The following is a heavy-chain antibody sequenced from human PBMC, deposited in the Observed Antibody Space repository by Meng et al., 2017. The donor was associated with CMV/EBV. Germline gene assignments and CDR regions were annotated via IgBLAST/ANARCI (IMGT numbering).Heavy chain of an antibody. CDR3: ARVSTTIFGTIGVGTLGGMDV. D-gene: IGHD3-3*01. CDR2: INPSGGST. Sequence: ASVKVSCKASGYTFTSYYMHWVRQAPGQGLEWMGIINPSGGSTSYAQKFQGRVTMTRDTSTSTVYMELSSLRSEDTAVYYCARVSTTIFGTIGVGTLGGMDVWGQGTTVTVSS. V-gene: IGHV1-46*01. J-gene: IGHJ6*02. CDR1: GYTFTSYY.